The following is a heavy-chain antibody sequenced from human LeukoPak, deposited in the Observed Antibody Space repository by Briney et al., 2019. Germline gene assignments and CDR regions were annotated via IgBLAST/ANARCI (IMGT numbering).Heavy chain of an antibody. CDR1: GGTFSSYA. J-gene: IGHJ3*02. CDR3: ARAPYLKTHDYGDYEVDAFDI. Sequence: SVKVSCKASGGTFSSYAISWVRQAPGQGLEWMGGIIPIFGTANYAQKFQGRVTITTDESTSTAYMELSSLRSKDTAVYYCARAPYLKTHDYGDYEVDAFDIWGQGTMVTVSS. V-gene: IGHV1-69*05. CDR2: IIPIFGTA. D-gene: IGHD4-17*01.